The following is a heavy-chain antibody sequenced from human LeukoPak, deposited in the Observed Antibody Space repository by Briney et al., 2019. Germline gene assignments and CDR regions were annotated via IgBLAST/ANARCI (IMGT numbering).Heavy chain of an antibody. J-gene: IGHJ4*02. D-gene: IGHD6-19*01. CDR1: GFTFSDYW. V-gene: IGHV3-7*01. CDR2: IKHHGSEK. CDR3: AKDRGIAVAGTPTAVDY. Sequence: GGSLRLSCAASGFTFSDYWMTWVRQAPGKGLEWVANIKHHGSEKNYADSVKGRFTISRDNSKKTLYLQMDSLRTEDTAFYYCAKDRGIAVAGTPTAVDYWGQGTLVTVSS.